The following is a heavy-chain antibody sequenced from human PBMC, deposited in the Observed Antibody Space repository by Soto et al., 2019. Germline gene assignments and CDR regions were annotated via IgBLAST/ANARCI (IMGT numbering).Heavy chain of an antibody. CDR2: IIPILGIA. D-gene: IGHD3-10*01. V-gene: IGHV1-69*02. J-gene: IGHJ3*02. Sequence: SVKVSCKASGGTFSSYTISWVRQAPGQGLEWMGRIIPILGIANYAQKFQGRVTITADKSTSTAYMELSSLRSEDTAVYYCARGLNYHDAFDIWGQGTMVNVSS. CDR1: GGTFSSYT. CDR3: ARGLNYHDAFDI.